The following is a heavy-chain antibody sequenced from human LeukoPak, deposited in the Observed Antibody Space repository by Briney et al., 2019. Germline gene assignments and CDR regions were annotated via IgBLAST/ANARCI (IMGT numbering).Heavy chain of an antibody. CDR3: ARDQTLGVVNI. J-gene: IGHJ4*02. V-gene: IGHV1-18*01. D-gene: IGHD3-3*01. CDR1: GYTFTSYG. Sequence: ASVKVSCKXSGYTFTSYGISWVRQAPGQGLEWMGWISAYNGNANYSQKLQGRVTMTTDTSTSTAYMELRSLRSDDTAVYYCARDQTLGVVNIWGQGTLVTVSS. CDR2: ISAYNGNA.